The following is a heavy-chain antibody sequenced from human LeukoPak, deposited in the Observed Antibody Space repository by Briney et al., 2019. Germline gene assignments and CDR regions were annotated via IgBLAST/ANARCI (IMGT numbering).Heavy chain of an antibody. V-gene: IGHV1-69*05. Sequence: GASVKVSCKASGGTFSSYAISWVRQAPGQGLEWMGGIIPIFGTANYAQKFQGRVTITTDESTSTAYMGLSSLRSEDTAVYYCAVYWGAAARWFDPWGQGTLVTVSS. CDR2: IIPIFGTA. CDR1: GGTFSSYA. J-gene: IGHJ5*02. D-gene: IGHD6-13*01. CDR3: AVYWGAAARWFDP.